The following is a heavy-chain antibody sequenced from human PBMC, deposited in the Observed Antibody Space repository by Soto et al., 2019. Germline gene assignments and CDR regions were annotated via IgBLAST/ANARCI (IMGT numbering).Heavy chain of an antibody. Sequence: EVQLVESGGGSVQPGGSLRLSCAASGFSFSSYFMAWVRQAPGEGLVSVSHVPGDGSRASYADSVRGRFTISRDNAKNTLYLQMDSLSDEDTAIYYCARENWYSLDVWGQGNTVTVSS. CDR2: VPGDGSRA. CDR3: ARENWYSLDV. J-gene: IGHJ6*02. V-gene: IGHV3-74*01. D-gene: IGHD1-26*01. CDR1: GFSFSSYF.